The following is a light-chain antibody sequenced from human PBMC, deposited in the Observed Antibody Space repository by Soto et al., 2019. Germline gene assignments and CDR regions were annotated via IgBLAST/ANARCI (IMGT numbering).Light chain of an antibody. V-gene: IGKV3-20*01. CDR2: GAS. CDR1: QTSRSNY. CDR3: QQYGSSPWT. J-gene: IGKJ1*01. Sequence: ETVLTQSPGTLSLSPGERATLSCRASQTSRSNYLAWYRQTPGQAPRLFIYGASNRATGIADRFSGSGSGTDFTLIISRLEPEDFALYYCQQYGSSPWTFGQGIKVEIK.